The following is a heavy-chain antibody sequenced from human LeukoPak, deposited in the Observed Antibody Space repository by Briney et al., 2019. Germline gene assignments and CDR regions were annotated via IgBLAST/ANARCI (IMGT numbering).Heavy chain of an antibody. D-gene: IGHD3-10*01. V-gene: IGHV5-51*01. CDR1: GYSFTSSW. CDR3: ARQPGAGWFDP. Sequence: GESLKISCQASGYSFTSSWIGWARQMPGKGLEWMAIINPGDSDTRCSPSFQGQDTISADKSISTVYLQWGSLKASDTAMYYCARQPGAGWFDPWGQGTLVTVSS. CDR2: INPGDSDT. J-gene: IGHJ5*02.